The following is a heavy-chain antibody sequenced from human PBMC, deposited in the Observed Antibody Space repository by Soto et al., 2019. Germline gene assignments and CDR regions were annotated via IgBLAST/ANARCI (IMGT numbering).Heavy chain of an antibody. CDR1: GGTFSSHA. D-gene: IGHD6-6*01. CDR2: IIPIFETA. CDR3: AIGDRSSWIGNH. J-gene: IGHJ4*02. V-gene: IGHV1-69*01. Sequence: QVHLVQYGAEVTKAGSSVKVSCKASGGTFSSHAFSWVRQAPGQGLEWVGGIIPIFETANYAQEFQGRVTIYADESTNTVMLELNNLRSDDTAIYFCAIGDRSSWIGNHWGPGTQVTVS.